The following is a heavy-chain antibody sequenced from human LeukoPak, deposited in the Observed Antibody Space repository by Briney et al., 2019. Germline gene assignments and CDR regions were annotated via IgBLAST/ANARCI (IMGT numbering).Heavy chain of an antibody. Sequence: ASVKVSCKASGYTFTSYDINWVRQATGQGLEWMGWMNPNSGNTGYAQKFQGRVTMTRNTSISTAYMELSSLRSEDTAVYYCARGYGCSSTSCYFWEGRSYYYYGMDVWGQGTTVTVSS. V-gene: IGHV1-8*01. D-gene: IGHD2-2*01. CDR2: MNPNSGNT. CDR1: GYTFTSYD. CDR3: ARGYGCSSTSCYFWEGRSYYYYGMDV. J-gene: IGHJ6*02.